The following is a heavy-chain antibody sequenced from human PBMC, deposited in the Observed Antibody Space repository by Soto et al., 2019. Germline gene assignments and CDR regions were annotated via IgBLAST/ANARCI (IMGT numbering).Heavy chain of an antibody. J-gene: IGHJ3*02. CDR1: GFTFSSYG. D-gene: IGHD2-15*01. CDR3: AKSHRLCTDGSCGAFEI. CDR2: IWYDGSNK. V-gene: IGHV3-33*06. Sequence: GSLRLSCAASGFTFSSYGMHWVRQAPGKGLEWVAVIWYDGSNKYYADSVKGRFTISRDNSKNTLYLQMNSLRVDDTAVYYCAKSHRLCTDGSCGAFEIWGQGTRVTVSS.